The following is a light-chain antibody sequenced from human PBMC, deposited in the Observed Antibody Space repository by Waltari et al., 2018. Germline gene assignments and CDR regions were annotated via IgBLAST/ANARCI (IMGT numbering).Light chain of an antibody. J-gene: IGKJ1*01. CDR2: GAS. CDR3: HQYGTSPRT. CDR1: QSVSSTY. V-gene: IGKV3-20*01. Sequence: EVVLTQSPVTLSLSPGERATLSGRASQSVSSTYLAWYQKKAGLHPGLLIFGASIRANGIPDRFSGSGSGTEFTLTIDRLEPEDSAVYYCHQYGTSPRTFGQGTKVEIK.